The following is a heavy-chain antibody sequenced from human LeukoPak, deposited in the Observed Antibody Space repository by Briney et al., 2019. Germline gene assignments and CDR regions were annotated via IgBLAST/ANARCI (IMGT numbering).Heavy chain of an antibody. Sequence: GGSLRLSCAAAGFTFRSYSMNWVRQAPGKGLEWLSYINSGSSSIYYADSVKGRFTISSDNAKNSLYLEVNSLRAEDTAVYYCARVVYYDYVWGSLDYWGQGTLVTVSS. V-gene: IGHV3-48*04. J-gene: IGHJ4*02. CDR2: INSGSSSI. CDR1: GFTFRSYS. D-gene: IGHD3-16*01. CDR3: ARVVYYDYVWGSLDY.